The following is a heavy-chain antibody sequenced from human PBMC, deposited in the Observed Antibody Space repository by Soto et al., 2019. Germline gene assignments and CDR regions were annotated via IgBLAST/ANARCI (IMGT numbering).Heavy chain of an antibody. CDR3: AREPQQLATYYFDY. J-gene: IGHJ4*02. CDR2: IYYSGST. Sequence: PSETLCLTCTVSGGSIGSGDYYWSWIRQPPGKGLEWIGYIYYSGSTYYNPSLKSRVTISVDTPKNQFSLKLSSVTAADTAVYYCAREPQQLATYYFDYWGQGTLVTVSS. D-gene: IGHD6-13*01. CDR1: GGSIGSGDYY. V-gene: IGHV4-30-4*01.